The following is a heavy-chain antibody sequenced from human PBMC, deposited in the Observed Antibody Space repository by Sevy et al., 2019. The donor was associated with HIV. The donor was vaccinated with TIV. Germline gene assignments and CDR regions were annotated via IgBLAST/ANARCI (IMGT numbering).Heavy chain of an antibody. CDR1: GDSISSGDYS. Sequence: SETLSLTCAVSGDSISSGDYSWSWIRQPPGKGLEWIGYIYHSGSTHYTPSLESRVTISVDRSKNQFSLKLSSVTAADTAVYYCARDRSLKWFDPWGQGTLVTVSS. CDR2: IYHSGST. J-gene: IGHJ5*02. CDR3: ARDRSLKWFDP. V-gene: IGHV4-30-2*01.